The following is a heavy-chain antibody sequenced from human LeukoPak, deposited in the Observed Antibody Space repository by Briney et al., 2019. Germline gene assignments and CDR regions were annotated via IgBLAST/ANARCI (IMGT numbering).Heavy chain of an antibody. Sequence: SETLSLTCTVSGGSISSYYWSWIRQPPGQGLEWIGYIYYSGSTNSNHSLKSRVTISVDTSKNQFSLKLSSVTAADTAVYYCARFSYSSGADYWGQGTLVTVSS. CDR3: ARFSYSSGADY. J-gene: IGHJ4*02. D-gene: IGHD6-19*01. CDR2: IYYSGST. V-gene: IGHV4-59*01. CDR1: GGSISSYY.